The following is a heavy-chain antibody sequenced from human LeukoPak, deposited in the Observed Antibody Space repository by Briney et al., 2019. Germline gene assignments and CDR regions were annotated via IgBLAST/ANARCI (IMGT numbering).Heavy chain of an antibody. D-gene: IGHD3-9*01. J-gene: IGHJ4*02. CDR3: ARSNYDILTGYYLDFDY. V-gene: IGHV4-61*02. CDR2: IYTSGST. CDR1: GGSISSGSYY. Sequence: SQTLSLTCTVSGGSISSGSYYWSWIRQPAGKGLEWIGRIYTSGSTNYNPSLKSRVTISVDTSKNQFSLKLSSVTAADTAVYYCARSNYDILTGYYLDFDYWGQGTLATVSS.